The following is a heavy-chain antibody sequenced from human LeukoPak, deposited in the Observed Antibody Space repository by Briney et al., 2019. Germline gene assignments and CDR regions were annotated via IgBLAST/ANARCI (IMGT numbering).Heavy chain of an antibody. J-gene: IGHJ5*02. D-gene: IGHD4-17*01. Sequence: ASVKVSCKASGGTFSSYAISWVRQAPGQGLEWMGGIIPILGTANYAQKFQGRVTITADESTSTAYMELSSLRSEDTAVYYRARLVDGDVTLGWFDPWGQGTLVTVSS. CDR2: IIPILGTA. CDR3: ARLVDGDVTLGWFDP. CDR1: GGTFSSYA. V-gene: IGHV1-69*13.